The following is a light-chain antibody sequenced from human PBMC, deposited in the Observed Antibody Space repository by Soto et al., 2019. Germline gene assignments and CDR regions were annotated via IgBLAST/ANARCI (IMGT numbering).Light chain of an antibody. J-gene: IGLJ2*01. V-gene: IGLV2-14*03. CDR1: SNDVGRYNY. CDR2: AVS. Sequence: QSALTQPASVSGSPGQSITISCTGTSNDVGRYNYVSWYQQHPGRVPKLMIFAVSDRPSGVSNRFSGSKSGNTASLTISGLQAHDEADYYCSSYTSSITVIFGGGTKLTVL. CDR3: SSYTSSITVI.